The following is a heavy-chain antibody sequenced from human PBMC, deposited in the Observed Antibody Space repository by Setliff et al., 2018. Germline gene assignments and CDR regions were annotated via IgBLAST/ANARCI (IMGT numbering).Heavy chain of an antibody. CDR3: AREGFYCTNGVCYRPFDY. CDR2: IYSSGST. V-gene: IGHV4-4*08. Sequence: SETLSLTCTVSGDSIINYYWGWIRQPPGKGLEWIGNIYSSGSTNYNPSLKSRFTISVDTSKNQFSLNLTSVTAADTAVYYCAREGFYCTNGVCYRPFDYWGQGTLVTSPQ. CDR1: GDSIINYY. D-gene: IGHD2-8*01. J-gene: IGHJ4*02.